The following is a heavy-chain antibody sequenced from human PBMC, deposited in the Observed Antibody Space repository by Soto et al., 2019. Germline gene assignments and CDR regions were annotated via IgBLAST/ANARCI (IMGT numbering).Heavy chain of an antibody. J-gene: IGHJ3*01. CDR1: GGSFGSSA. Sequence: QVQLVQSGADVKKPGSSVKVSCKTSGGSFGSSAISWVRQAPAQGLEWMGEIIPVFDKANYAQNFQGRLTITADELTRTVFMELRSLRSEDTAVYFCARLRRDWGDAFDLWGLGTFVTVSS. V-gene: IGHV1-69*01. CDR3: ARLRRDWGDAFDL. CDR2: IIPVFDKA. D-gene: IGHD3-16*01.